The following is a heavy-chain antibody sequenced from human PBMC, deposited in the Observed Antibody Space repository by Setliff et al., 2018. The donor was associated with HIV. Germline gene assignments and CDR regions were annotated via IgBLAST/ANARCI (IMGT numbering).Heavy chain of an antibody. CDR2: IGAKNDNT. J-gene: IGHJ4*02. CDR3: TRVHCDGTGGDY. Sequence: GASVKVSCKTSGYTFINYGINWVRQAPGQGLEWMGWIGAKNDNTNYARQFQGRLTLTTDTSTSTVYLELRSLTSDDTAVYYCTRVHCDGTGGDYWGQGTLVTVSS. D-gene: IGHD3-10*01. V-gene: IGHV1-18*01. CDR1: GYTFINYG.